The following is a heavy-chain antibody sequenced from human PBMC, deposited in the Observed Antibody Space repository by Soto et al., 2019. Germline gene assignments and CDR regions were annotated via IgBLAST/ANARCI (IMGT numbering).Heavy chain of an antibody. Sequence: QVQLVQSGAEVKKPGSSVKVSCKASGGTFSSYTISWVRQAPGQGLEWMGRIIPILGIANYAQKFQGRVTIXXDXXXXXXXXXXXXXXXXXXXXXYCXXGFVAGSSWPRDYWGQGTLVTVSS. D-gene: IGHD6-13*01. CDR3: XXGFVAGSSWPRDY. V-gene: IGHV1-69*02. CDR2: IIPILGIA. J-gene: IGHJ4*02. CDR1: GGTFSSYT.